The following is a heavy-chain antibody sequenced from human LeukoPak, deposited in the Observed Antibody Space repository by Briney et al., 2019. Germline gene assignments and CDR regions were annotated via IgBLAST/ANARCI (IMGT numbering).Heavy chain of an antibody. CDR2: LTDSVYST. Sequence: GGSLRLSCAASGFTLTNSAMSWVRQAPGKGLDWVSTLTDSVYSTYYADSVKGRFTISRDNSKNTLSLQMNSLRAEDTAVYYCAKGGYSSSWAFDYWGQGTLVTVSS. CDR1: GFTLTNSA. D-gene: IGHD6-13*01. J-gene: IGHJ4*02. V-gene: IGHV3-23*01. CDR3: AKGGYSSSWAFDY.